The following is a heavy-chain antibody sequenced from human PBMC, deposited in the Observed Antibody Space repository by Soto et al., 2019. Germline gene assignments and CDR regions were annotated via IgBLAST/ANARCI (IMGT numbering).Heavy chain of an antibody. V-gene: IGHV3-23*01. CDR2: ISGSGGTT. D-gene: IGHD3-10*01. CDR1: GVTFSTYA. Sequence: EVQLLESGGDLVQPGGSLRLSCIASGVTFSTYAMSRVRQAPGKGLEWVSAISGSGGTTYYADSVKGRFTISRDNSKNTLYLQMNSLRAEDTAVYYCAKHRAGFGSGSDTYYFDVWGQGTLVTVSS. CDR3: AKHRAGFGSGSDTYYFDV. J-gene: IGHJ4*02.